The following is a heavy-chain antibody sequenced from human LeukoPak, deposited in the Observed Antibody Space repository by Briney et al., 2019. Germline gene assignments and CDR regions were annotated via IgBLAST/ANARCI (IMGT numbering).Heavy chain of an antibody. V-gene: IGHV3-48*03. CDR3: ARELAYYFDY. J-gene: IGHJ4*02. CDR2: ISSSGSTI. Sequence: GGSLRLSCAASGFTFSSYEMNWVRQAPGKGLEWVSYISSSGSTIYYADSVKGRFTISRDNAKNSLYLQMNSLRAEDTAVYYCARELAYYFDYWGQGALVTVSS. CDR1: GFTFSSYE. D-gene: IGHD5-12*01.